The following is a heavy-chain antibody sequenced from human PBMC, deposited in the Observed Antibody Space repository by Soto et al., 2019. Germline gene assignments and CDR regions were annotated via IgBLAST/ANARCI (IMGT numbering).Heavy chain of an antibody. CDR1: GFTFSSYW. V-gene: IGHV3-7*01. J-gene: IGHJ4*02. Sequence: PXGSLRXSXAASGFTFSSYWMSWVRQAPGKGXXXXXXXXXXXXXXXXXXSVKGRFTISRDNAKNSLYLQMNSLRAEDTAVYYCARGSDFIYYFDYWGQGTLVTVSS. CDR3: ARGSDFIYYFDY. CDR2: XXXXXXXX. D-gene: IGHD3-3*01.